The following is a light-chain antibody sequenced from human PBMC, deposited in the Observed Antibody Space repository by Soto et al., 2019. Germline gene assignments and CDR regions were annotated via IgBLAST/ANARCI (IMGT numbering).Light chain of an antibody. CDR3: AAWDDRVDEYV. CDR1: ASNIGSKA. CDR2: RTV. J-gene: IGLJ1*01. V-gene: IGLV1-44*01. Sequence: QSVLTQSPSASGTPGQRDTISCSGSASNIGSKAVNWYQQFPGTAPKLIIYRTVERPSGVPARFYGSKSGTSASLAINGLQSEDEADYYCAAWDDRVDEYVFGTGTKVTVL.